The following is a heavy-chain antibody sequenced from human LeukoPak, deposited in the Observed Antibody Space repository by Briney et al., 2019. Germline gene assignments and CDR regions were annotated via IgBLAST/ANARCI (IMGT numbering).Heavy chain of an antibody. Sequence: PGGSLRLSCAASGFTFSSYSMNWVRQAPGKGLEWVSSISSSSIYIYYADSVKGRFTISRDNAKNSLYLQMNSLRAEDTAVYYCARGGDNYGYNFDYWGQGTLVTVSS. CDR1: GFTFSSYS. V-gene: IGHV3-21*01. CDR3: ARGGDNYGYNFDY. J-gene: IGHJ4*02. CDR2: ISSSSIYI. D-gene: IGHD5-18*01.